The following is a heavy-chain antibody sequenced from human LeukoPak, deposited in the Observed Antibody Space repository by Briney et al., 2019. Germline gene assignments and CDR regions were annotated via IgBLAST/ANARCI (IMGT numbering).Heavy chain of an antibody. V-gene: IGHV3-30*02. CDR1: GFTFSSYG. CDR2: IRYDGSNK. CDR3: AKDSDIVVVVAAVLGPY. J-gene: IGHJ4*02. D-gene: IGHD2-15*01. Sequence: PGGSLRLSCAASGFTFSSYGMHWVHQAPGKGLEWVAFIRYDGSNKYYADSVKGRFTISRDNSKNTLYLQMNSLRAEDTAVYYCAKDSDIVVVVAAVLGPYWGQGTLVTVSS.